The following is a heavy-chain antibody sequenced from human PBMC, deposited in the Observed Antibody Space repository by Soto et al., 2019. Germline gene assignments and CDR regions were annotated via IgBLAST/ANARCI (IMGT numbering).Heavy chain of an antibody. V-gene: IGHV4-4*07. D-gene: IGHD2-21*02. J-gene: IGHJ5*02. CDR3: ARDQGVVVTADNWFDP. CDR1: GGSITDYS. Sequence: SETLSLTCTVSGGSITDYSWVWIRQPAGKGLEWIGRIFSSGSTNYNPPLKGRITMSLDTSKNQFSLKLNSATATDTAVYFCARDQGVVVTADNWFDPWGQGILVTVSS. CDR2: IFSSGST.